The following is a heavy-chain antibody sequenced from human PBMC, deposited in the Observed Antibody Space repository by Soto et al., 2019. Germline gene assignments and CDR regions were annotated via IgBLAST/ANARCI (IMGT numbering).Heavy chain of an antibody. D-gene: IGHD2-15*01. CDR2: ISYSGST. Sequence: SETLSLTCTVSGGSISSGNYYWSWIRQHPGKGLEWIGFISYSGSTHYSTSLKSRLTISVDTSKSQFSLNLSFVTAADTAVYYCATMGTPATGLYFFDYWGQGSLVTVSS. CDR1: GGSISSGNYY. CDR3: ATMGTPATGLYFFDY. J-gene: IGHJ4*02. V-gene: IGHV4-30-4*01.